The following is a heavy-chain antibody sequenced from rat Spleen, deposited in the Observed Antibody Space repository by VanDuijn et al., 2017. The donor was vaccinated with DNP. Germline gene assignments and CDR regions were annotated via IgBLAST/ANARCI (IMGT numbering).Heavy chain of an antibody. J-gene: IGHJ2*01. Sequence: EVQLVESGGGLVQPGRSLKLSCAASGFTFSNYYMAWVRQAPTKGLEWVAYISYDGGITNYGDSVKGRFTISRDNAKSTLYLQMYSLRSEDMATYYCARHGRRVFDYWGQGVMVTVSS. V-gene: IGHV5-22*01. CDR3: ARHGRRVFDY. D-gene: IGHD1-11*01. CDR2: ISYDGGIT. CDR1: GFTFSNYY.